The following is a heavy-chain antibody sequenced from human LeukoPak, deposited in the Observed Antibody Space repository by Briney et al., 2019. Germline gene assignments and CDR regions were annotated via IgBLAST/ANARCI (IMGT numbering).Heavy chain of an antibody. J-gene: IGHJ6*03. V-gene: IGHV3-7*01. CDR1: GFTVSSNY. CDR2: IKQDGSEK. Sequence: GGSLRLSCAASGFTVSSNYMSWVRQAPGKGLEWVANIKQDGSEKYYVDSVRGRFTISRDNAKNSLYLQMNSLRAEDTAVYYCARDREYSSSWGYYYYYYMDVWGKGTTVTVSS. CDR3: ARDREYSSSWGYYYYYYMDV. D-gene: IGHD6-6*01.